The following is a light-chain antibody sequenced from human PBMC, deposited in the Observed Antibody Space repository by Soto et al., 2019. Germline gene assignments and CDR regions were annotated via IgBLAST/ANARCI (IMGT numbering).Light chain of an antibody. CDR3: SSYTGSSPRYV. CDR1: SSDVGNYDR. CDR2: EVS. Sequence: QSALTQPPSVSGSPGQSVTISCTGTSSDVGNYDRVSWYQQPPGTAPKLIIYEVSKRPSGVPDRFSGSKSGNKASLTSSGLQAEDAGDDYSSSYTGSSPRYVFGTGTKVTVL. J-gene: IGLJ1*01. V-gene: IGLV2-18*02.